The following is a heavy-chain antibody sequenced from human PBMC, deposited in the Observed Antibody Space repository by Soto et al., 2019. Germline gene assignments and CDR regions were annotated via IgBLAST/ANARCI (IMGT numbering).Heavy chain of an antibody. CDR1: GGSFSGYY. J-gene: IGHJ3*02. Sequence: PSETLSLTCAVYGGSFSGYYWSWIRQPPGKGLEWIGEINHSGSTNYDPSLKSRVNISVDTAKNQFSLKLSSVTAADTAVYYCARGGSWSVSYLVWQQRRAFDIWCQGTMVTVSS. CDR2: INHSGST. CDR3: ARGGSWSVSYLVWQQRRAFDI. D-gene: IGHD1-26*01. V-gene: IGHV4-34*01.